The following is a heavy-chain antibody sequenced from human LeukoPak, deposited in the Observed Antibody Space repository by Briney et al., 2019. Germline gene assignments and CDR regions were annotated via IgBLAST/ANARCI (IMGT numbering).Heavy chain of an antibody. D-gene: IGHD6-19*01. J-gene: IGHJ4*02. Sequence: SQTLSLTCTVSGGSISSGSYYWSWIRQPAGKGLEWIGRIYTSGSTNYNPSLKSRVTISVDTSKNQFSLKLSSVTAADTAVYYCARSGRGLVTYFDYWGQGTLVTVSS. CDR1: GGSISSGSYY. V-gene: IGHV4-61*02. CDR2: IYTSGST. CDR3: ARSGRGLVTYFDY.